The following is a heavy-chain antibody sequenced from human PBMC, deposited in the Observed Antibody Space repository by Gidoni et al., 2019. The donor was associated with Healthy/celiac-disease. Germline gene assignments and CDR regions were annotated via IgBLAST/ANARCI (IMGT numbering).Heavy chain of an antibody. Sequence: EVQLVESGGGLVKPGGSLRLSCAASGFTFSSYSMNWGRQAPGKGLEWVSSISSSSSYIYYADSVKGRFTISRDNAKNSLYLQMNSLRAEDTAVYYCARGGGYYYDSSGYYYLSFYYGMDVWGQGTTVTVSS. CDR1: GFTFSSYS. V-gene: IGHV3-21*01. CDR2: ISSSSSYI. CDR3: ARGGGYYYDSSGYYYLSFYYGMDV. J-gene: IGHJ6*02. D-gene: IGHD3-22*01.